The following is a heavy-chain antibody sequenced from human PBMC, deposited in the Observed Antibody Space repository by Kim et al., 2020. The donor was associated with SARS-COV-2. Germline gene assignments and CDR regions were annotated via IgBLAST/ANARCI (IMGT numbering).Heavy chain of an antibody. Sequence: ANYAQKFQGRVTITADESTSTAYMELSSLRSEDTAVYYCAGYLGELKFVYWGQGTLVTVSS. J-gene: IGHJ4*02. V-gene: IGHV1-69*01. CDR3: AGYLGELKFVY. D-gene: IGHD3-16*01. CDR2: A.